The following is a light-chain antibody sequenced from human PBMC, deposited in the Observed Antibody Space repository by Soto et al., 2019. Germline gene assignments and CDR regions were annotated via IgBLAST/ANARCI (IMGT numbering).Light chain of an antibody. CDR1: QSVNSGY. V-gene: IGKV3-20*01. CDR3: QQYGSSPRT. CDR2: GAS. J-gene: IGKJ2*01. Sequence: DIVLTQSPGTLSLSPGERATLSCRASQSVNSGYLAWYQQKPGQAPRLLIYGASSRATGIPDRFTGSGSGTDFTLTISRLEPEYFAVYYCQQYGSSPRTCGQGTELEI.